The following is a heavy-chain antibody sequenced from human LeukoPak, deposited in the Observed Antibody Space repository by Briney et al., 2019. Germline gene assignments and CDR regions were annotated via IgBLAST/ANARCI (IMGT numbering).Heavy chain of an antibody. CDR2: IYYSGST. CDR3: ARQWAPKGSRYYGSGSRNDYSFDY. CDR1: GGSISSYY. V-gene: IGHV4-59*08. D-gene: IGHD3-10*01. Sequence: SETLSLTCTVSGGSISSYYWSWIRQPPGKGLEWIGYIYYSGSTNYNPSLKSRVTISVDTSKNQFSLKLSSVTAADTAVYYCARQWAPKGSRYYGSGSRNDYSFDYWGQGTLVTVSS. J-gene: IGHJ4*02.